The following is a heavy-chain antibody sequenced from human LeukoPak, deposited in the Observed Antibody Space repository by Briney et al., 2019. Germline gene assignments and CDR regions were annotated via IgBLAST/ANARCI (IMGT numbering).Heavy chain of an antibody. Sequence: ASVKVSCKASGYTFTGYGISWVRQAPGQGLEWMGWISAYNGNTNYAQKLQGRVTMTTDTSTSTAYMELRSLRSDDTAVYYCARQRVAAAGPNWFDPWGQGTLVTVSS. J-gene: IGHJ5*02. V-gene: IGHV1-18*01. CDR2: ISAYNGNT. CDR3: ARQRVAAAGPNWFDP. D-gene: IGHD6-13*01. CDR1: GYTFTGYG.